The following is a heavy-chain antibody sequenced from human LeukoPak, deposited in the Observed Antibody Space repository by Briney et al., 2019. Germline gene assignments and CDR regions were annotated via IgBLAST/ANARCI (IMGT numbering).Heavy chain of an antibody. V-gene: IGHV1-8*01. Sequence: GASVKLSYKASGYTVTRYDIKWVREATGQGLEWMGWMNPNSGNAGYAQKFQGRVTMTRNTSISTAYMELSSLRSEETAVYYCAKVPTVTDFDYWRQRTQVTVSS. CDR2: MNPNSGNA. CDR3: AKVPTVTDFDY. CDR1: GYTVTRYD. D-gene: IGHD4-17*01. J-gene: IGHJ4*02.